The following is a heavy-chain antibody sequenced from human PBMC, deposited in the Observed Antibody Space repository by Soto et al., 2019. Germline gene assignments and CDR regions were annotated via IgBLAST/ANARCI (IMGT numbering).Heavy chain of an antibody. J-gene: IGHJ4*02. Sequence: PGGSLRLSCAASGFTFSSYAISWIRLSPGKGLEWVSVISGGGHNTYYTPSVKGRFTISRDDFKNTLYLQMNSLRNEDTAMYYCAKLRDFVVLPAGILDYWGPGTLVTVSS. V-gene: IGHV3-23*01. CDR2: ISGGGHNT. CDR1: GFTFSSYA. CDR3: AKLRDFVVLPAGILDY. D-gene: IGHD2-8*01.